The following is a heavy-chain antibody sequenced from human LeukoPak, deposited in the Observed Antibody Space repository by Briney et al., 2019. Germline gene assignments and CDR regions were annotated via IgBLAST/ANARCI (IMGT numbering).Heavy chain of an antibody. CDR1: GFTFSGSA. Sequence: GGSLRLSCAASGFTFSGSAMHWVRQASGKGLEWVGRIRSKANSYATAYAASVKGRFTISRDDSKNTAYLQMNSLKTEDTAVYYCTGRRGYSGYGVPPLEGYYYYYYYMDVWGKGTTVTVSS. D-gene: IGHD5-12*01. V-gene: IGHV3-73*01. CDR3: TGRRGYSGYGVPPLEGYYYYYYYMDV. J-gene: IGHJ6*03. CDR2: IRSKANSYAT.